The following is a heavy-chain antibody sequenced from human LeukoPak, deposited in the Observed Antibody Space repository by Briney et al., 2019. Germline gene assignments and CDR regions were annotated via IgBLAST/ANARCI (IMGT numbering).Heavy chain of an antibody. CDR3: ARNGRFLEWLLYRGNWFDP. Sequence: SETLSLTCTVSGGSISSSSYYWGWIRQPPEKGLEWIGSIYYSGSTYYNPSLKSRVTISVDTSKNQFSLKLSSVTAADTAVYYCARNGRFLEWLLYRGNWFDPWGQGTLVTVSS. D-gene: IGHD3-3*01. CDR1: GGSISSSSYY. CDR2: IYYSGST. V-gene: IGHV4-39*01. J-gene: IGHJ5*02.